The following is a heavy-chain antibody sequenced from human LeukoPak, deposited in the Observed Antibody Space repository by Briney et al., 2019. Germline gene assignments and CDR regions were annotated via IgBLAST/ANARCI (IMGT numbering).Heavy chain of an antibody. Sequence: PGGSLRLSCAASGFTFSDYYMSWVRQAPGKGLEWVSYISSSGSTIYYADSVKGRFTISRDNTKNTRYLQMKSLRAEDTGVYYCARDATYYLRYGYFDYCGQGTLVTVSS. CDR2: ISSSGSTI. V-gene: IGHV3-11*04. D-gene: IGHD2/OR15-2a*01. CDR3: ARDATYYLRYGYFDY. J-gene: IGHJ4*02. CDR1: GFTFSDYY.